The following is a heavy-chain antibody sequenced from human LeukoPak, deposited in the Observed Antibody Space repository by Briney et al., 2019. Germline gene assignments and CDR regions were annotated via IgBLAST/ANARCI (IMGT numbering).Heavy chain of an antibody. V-gene: IGHV3-48*03. CDR1: GFTFSSYE. D-gene: IGHD2-21*02. J-gene: IGHJ6*03. Sequence: GGSLRLSCAASGFTFSSYEMNWVRQAPGKGLKWVSYISSSGSTIYYADSVKGRFTISRDNAKNSLYLQMNSLRAEDTAVYYCARWGGGDSYYYYYMDVWGKGTTVTVSS. CDR3: ARWGGGDSYYYYYMDV. CDR2: ISSSGSTI.